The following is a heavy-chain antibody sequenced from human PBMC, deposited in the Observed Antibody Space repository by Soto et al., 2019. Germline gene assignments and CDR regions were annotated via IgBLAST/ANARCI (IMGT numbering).Heavy chain of an antibody. D-gene: IGHD1-7*01. CDR1: GGTFSSYA. Sequence: QVQLVQSGAEVKKPGSSVKVSCKASGGTFSSYAISWVRQAPGQGLEWMGGFIPIFGTANYAQKFQGRVNITSDESTSTAYMELSSLRSEDTAVYYCASKAITGTTFYYYYGMDVWGQGPTVTVSS. CDR2: FIPIFGTA. V-gene: IGHV1-69*01. J-gene: IGHJ6*02. CDR3: ASKAITGTTFYYYYGMDV.